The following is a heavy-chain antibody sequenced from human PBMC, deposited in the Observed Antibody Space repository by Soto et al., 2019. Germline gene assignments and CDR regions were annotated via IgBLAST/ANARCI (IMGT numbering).Heavy chain of an antibody. CDR1: GFIFTDYS. Sequence: VQLVESGGGLVEPGGSLRLSCVASGFIFTDYSMTWIRQAPGKGLGWVSYITTGGETTLYADSVKGRFTISRDNAKKALSLEMNSLRVDDTAVYYCARDPQRRDGYNFDSWGPGTLVTVSS. V-gene: IGHV3-11*01. CDR2: ITTGGETT. CDR3: ARDPQRRDGYNFDS. D-gene: IGHD5-12*01. J-gene: IGHJ4*02.